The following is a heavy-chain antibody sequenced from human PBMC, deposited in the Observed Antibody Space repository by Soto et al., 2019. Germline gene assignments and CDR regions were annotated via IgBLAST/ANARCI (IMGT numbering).Heavy chain of an antibody. CDR2: ISGSGGST. CDR1: GFTFSSYA. V-gene: IGHV3-23*01. CDR3: AKNAVAGTGQVDY. J-gene: IGHJ4*02. D-gene: IGHD6-19*01. Sequence: EVQLLESGGGLVQPGGSLRLSCAASGFTFSSYAMSWVRQAPGKGLEWVSAISGSGGSTYYADSVKGRLTISRDNSRNTLYLQMTSLRAEDTAVYYCAKNAVAGTGQVDYWGQGTLVTVSS.